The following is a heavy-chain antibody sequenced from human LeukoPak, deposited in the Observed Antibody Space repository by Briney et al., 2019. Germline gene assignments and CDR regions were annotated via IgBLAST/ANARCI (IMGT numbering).Heavy chain of an antibody. D-gene: IGHD3-22*01. J-gene: IGHJ4*02. CDR3: ARAEWGPYYYDSSGYYAY. V-gene: IGHV1-2*02. CDR2: INPNSGGT. Sequence: VKVXCKXSGYTFTGYYMHWVRQAPGQGLEWMGWINPNSGGTNYAQKFQGRVTMTRDTSISTAYMELSRLRSDDTAVYYCARAEWGPYYYDSSGYYAYWGQGTLVTVSS. CDR1: GYTFTGYY.